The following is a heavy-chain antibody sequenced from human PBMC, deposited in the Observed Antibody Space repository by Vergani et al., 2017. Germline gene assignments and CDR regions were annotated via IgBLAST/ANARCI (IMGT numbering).Heavy chain of an antibody. CDR2: ISYDGIQK. CDR3: ARDRAPDYFDF. V-gene: IGHV3-30*04. J-gene: IGHJ4*02. CDR1: GFTFSSYA. Sequence: QVQLVESGGGVVQPGRSLRLSCGASGFTFSSYAMHWVRQAPGKGLEWVAVISYDGIQKYYGDSVKGRFTISRDDSKNTLYLQMNSLRPEDTAVDYCARDRAPDYFDFWGQGTVVTVSS. D-gene: IGHD1-14*01.